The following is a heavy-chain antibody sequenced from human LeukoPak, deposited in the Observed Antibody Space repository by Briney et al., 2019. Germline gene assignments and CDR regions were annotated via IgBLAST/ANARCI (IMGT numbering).Heavy chain of an antibody. CDR2: MYYSGST. CDR1: GGSISSGDYY. Sequence: SETLSLTCAVYGGSISSGDYYWSWIRQPPGKGLEWIAYMYYSGSTYYNPSLKSRVTMSADTSKNQLSLKLSSVTAADTAVYYCANGDYETRYYGMDVWGQGTTVTVSS. CDR3: ANGDYETRYYGMDV. D-gene: IGHD4-17*01. J-gene: IGHJ6*02. V-gene: IGHV4-30-4*01.